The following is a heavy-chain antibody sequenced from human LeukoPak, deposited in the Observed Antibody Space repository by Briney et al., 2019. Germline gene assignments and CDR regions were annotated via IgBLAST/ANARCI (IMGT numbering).Heavy chain of an antibody. CDR2: IYYSGNT. CDR3: ARGPTRYYFAY. CDR1: GGSTSNYY. V-gene: IGHV4-59*01. Sequence: SETVCLNCTVSGGSTSNYYWSWIRQPPGKGLEWIGYIYYSGNTNYNPSLKSRVTISVDTSKNQFSLKLTSVTAADTAVYYCARGPTRYYFAYWGQGTLVTVSS. J-gene: IGHJ4*02.